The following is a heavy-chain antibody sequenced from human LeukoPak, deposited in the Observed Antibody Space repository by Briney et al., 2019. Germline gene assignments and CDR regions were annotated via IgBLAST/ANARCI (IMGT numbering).Heavy chain of an antibody. V-gene: IGHV4-34*01. CDR2: INHSGST. Sequence: SETLSLTCAVYGGSFSGYYWSWIRQPPGKGLEWIGEINHSGSTNYNPSLKSRVTISVDTSKNQFSLKLSSVTAADTAVYYCARRRGYSYGSGMTFDYWGQGTQVTVSS. D-gene: IGHD5-18*01. J-gene: IGHJ4*02. CDR1: GGSFSGYY. CDR3: ARRRGYSYGSGMTFDY.